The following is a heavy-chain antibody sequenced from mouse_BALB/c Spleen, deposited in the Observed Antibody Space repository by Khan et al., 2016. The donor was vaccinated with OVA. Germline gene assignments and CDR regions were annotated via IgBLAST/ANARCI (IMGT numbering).Heavy chain of an antibody. Sequence: QVQLQQPGAELVKPGTSVKLSCKATGYTFSSYYMYWVKQRPGQGLEWIGGINPSNGDTHFNEKFKTKATLTVDKSSSTAYMQLSSLTSEDSAVDFCTSSGYANPFAYWGQGTLVTVSA. D-gene: IGHD2-10*02. CDR3: TSSGYANPFAY. CDR1: GYTFSSYY. CDR2: INPSNGDT. J-gene: IGHJ3*01. V-gene: IGHV1S81*02.